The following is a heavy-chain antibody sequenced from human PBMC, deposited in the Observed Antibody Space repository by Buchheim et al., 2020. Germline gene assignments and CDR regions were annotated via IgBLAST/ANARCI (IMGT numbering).Heavy chain of an antibody. Sequence: QLQLQESGPGLVKPSETLSLTCTVSGGSISSSSYYWGWIRQPPGKGLEWIGSIYYSGSTYYNPSLKSRVTISVDTSKNQFSLKLSSVTAADTAVYYCASLGDYPFYGQEGYYFDYWGQGTL. CDR3: ASLGDYPFYGQEGYYFDY. CDR2: IYYSGST. D-gene: IGHD2/OR15-2a*01. CDR1: GGSISSSSYY. J-gene: IGHJ4*02. V-gene: IGHV4-39*01.